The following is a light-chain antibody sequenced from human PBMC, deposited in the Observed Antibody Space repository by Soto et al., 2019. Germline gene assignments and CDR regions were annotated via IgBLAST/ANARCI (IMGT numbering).Light chain of an antibody. V-gene: IGKV1-5*01. CDR2: DAS. J-gene: IGKJ2*01. CDR3: QQYNNNQYT. Sequence: DIQMTQSPSTLSASVGDRVTITCRASQSISSWLAWYQQKPGKAPKLLIYDASSLESGVPSRFSGSGTGTEFTLTISRLQPDDFATYYCQQYNNNQYTFGQGTKLEIK. CDR1: QSISSW.